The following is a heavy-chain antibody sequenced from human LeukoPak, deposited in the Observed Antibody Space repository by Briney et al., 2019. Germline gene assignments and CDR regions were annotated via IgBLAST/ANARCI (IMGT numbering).Heavy chain of an antibody. D-gene: IGHD5-24*01. CDR2: IYYSGST. J-gene: IGHJ4*02. CDR3: ARVRSRDGYLYFDY. CDR1: GGSISSYY. V-gene: IGHV4-59*01. Sequence: SETLSLTCTVSGGSISSYYWSWIRQPPGKGLEWIGYIYYSGSTNYNPSLKSRVTISVDTSKNQFSLKLSSVTATDTAVYYCARVRSRDGYLYFDYWGQGTLVTVSS.